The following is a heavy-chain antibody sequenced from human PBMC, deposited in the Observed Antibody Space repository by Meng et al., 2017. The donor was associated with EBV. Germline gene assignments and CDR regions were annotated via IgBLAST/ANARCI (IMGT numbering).Heavy chain of an antibody. Sequence: QLRESAPGLVRPTDTLSLTCTVPGGAMSPYYWNWIRQFPEKALEWIGCVHESGNSNYNPSLRDRVTISLDTSKNQFSLELNSVTAADTALYYCARLNQFLEWEFDYWDRGTLVTVS. D-gene: IGHD3-3*01. CDR2: VHESGNS. CDR1: GGAMSPYY. J-gene: IGHJ4*02. V-gene: IGHV4-59*07. CDR3: ARLNQFLEWEFDY.